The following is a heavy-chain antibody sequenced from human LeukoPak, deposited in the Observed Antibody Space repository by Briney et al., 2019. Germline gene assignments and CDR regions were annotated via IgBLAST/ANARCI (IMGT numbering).Heavy chain of an antibody. CDR3: ARGVDSAIDW. J-gene: IGHJ4*02. CDR1: GFPLSSYW. CDR2: INGDGRDK. Sequence: GGSLRLSCAASGFPLSSYWMNWVREPPGKGLEWVANINGDGRDKYYVGSVRGRFTISRDNADNALYLQMNSLRGDDTALYYCARGVDSAIDWWGQGTLVTVSS. V-gene: IGHV3-7*01. D-gene: IGHD3-9*01.